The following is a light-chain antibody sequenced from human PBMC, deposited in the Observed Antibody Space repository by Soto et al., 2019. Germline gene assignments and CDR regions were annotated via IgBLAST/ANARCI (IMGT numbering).Light chain of an antibody. J-gene: IGLJ1*01. CDR1: SSDVGNYNL. V-gene: IGLV2-23*02. CDR2: EVS. Sequence: QSVLTQPASVSGSPGQSITISCTGTSSDVGNYNLVSWYQQHPGKAPKLMIFEVSKRPSGVSNRFSGSESDNTASLTISGLQAEDEADYYCCSYAGSNTYVFGTGTKLTVL. CDR3: CSYAGSNTYV.